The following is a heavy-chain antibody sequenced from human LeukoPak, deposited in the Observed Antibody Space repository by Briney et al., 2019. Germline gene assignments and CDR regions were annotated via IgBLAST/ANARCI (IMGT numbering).Heavy chain of an antibody. V-gene: IGHV4-34*01. CDR2: INHSGST. D-gene: IGHD1-14*01. J-gene: IGHJ4*02. Sequence: PSETLSLTCAVYGGSFSGYYWSWIRQPPGKGLEWIGEINHSGSTNYNPSLKSRVTISVDTSKNQFSLKLSSVTAADTAVYYCARLNGPLPGWGQGTLVTVSS. CDR1: GGSFSGYY. CDR3: ARLNGPLPG.